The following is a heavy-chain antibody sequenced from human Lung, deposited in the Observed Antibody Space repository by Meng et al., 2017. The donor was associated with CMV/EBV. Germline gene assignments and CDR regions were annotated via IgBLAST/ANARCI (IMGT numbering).Heavy chain of an antibody. CDR3: EGGLYDFWSGDYDYGMDV. CDR1: GYTFTGYY. V-gene: IGHV1-2*02. J-gene: IGHJ6*02. CDR2: INPNSGGT. D-gene: IGHD3-3*01. Sequence: ASVXVSCKASGYTFTGYYMNWVRQAPGQGLEWMGWINPNSGGTNYAQKFQGRVTMTRDTSISTAYMELSRLRSDDTAVYYCEGGLYDFWSGDYDYGMDVWGQGTTVTVSS.